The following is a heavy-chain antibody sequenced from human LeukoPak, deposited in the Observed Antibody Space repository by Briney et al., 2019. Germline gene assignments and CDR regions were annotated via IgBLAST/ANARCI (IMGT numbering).Heavy chain of an antibody. CDR2: ISGSGGST. CDR3: ATRYPWKGFDI. V-gene: IGHV3-23*01. D-gene: IGHD1-1*01. Sequence: GGSLRLSCAASGFTFSSDAMSWVRQAPGEGLEWVSSISGSGGSTHYADSVKGRFTISRDNSKNTLYMQMNSLRAEDTALYYCATRYPWKGFDIWGQGTMVTVSS. CDR1: GFTFSSDA. J-gene: IGHJ3*02.